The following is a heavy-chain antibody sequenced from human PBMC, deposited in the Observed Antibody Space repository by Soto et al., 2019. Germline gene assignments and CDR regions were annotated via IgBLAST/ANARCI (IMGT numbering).Heavy chain of an antibody. CDR2: ISSTTNYI. Sequence: VGSLRLSCEASGFTFTRYSMNWVRQAPGKGLEWVSSISSTTNYIYYADSMKGRFTVSRDNAKNSVYLEMNSLSAEDTAVYYCARESEDLTSNFDYWGQGTLVTVSS. V-gene: IGHV3-21*01. CDR1: GFTFTRYS. CDR3: ARESEDLTSNFDY. J-gene: IGHJ4*02.